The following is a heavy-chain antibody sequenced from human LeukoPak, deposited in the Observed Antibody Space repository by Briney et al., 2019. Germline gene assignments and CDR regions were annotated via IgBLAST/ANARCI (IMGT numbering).Heavy chain of an antibody. D-gene: IGHD3-22*01. V-gene: IGHV3-7*01. J-gene: IGHJ4*02. CDR1: GFTFSSYW. CDR2: IKQDGSET. CDR3: AKDASPYYYDSSGYYVY. Sequence: GGSLRLSCAASGFTFSSYWMSWVRQAPGKGLEWVANIKQDGSETYYVDSVKGRFTISRDNSKNTLYLQMNSLRAEDTAVYYCAKDASPYYYDSSGYYVYWGQGTLVTVSS.